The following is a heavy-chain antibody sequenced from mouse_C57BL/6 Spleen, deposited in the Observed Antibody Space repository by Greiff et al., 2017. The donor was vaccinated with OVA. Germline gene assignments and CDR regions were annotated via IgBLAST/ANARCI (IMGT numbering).Heavy chain of an antibody. CDR3: AREAITTVVEYYAMDY. Sequence: QVQLQQSGPELVKPGASVKISCKASGYTFTDYYINWVKQRPGQGLEWIGWIYPGSGNTKYNEKFKDKATLTVDTSSSTAYMQLSSPTSEDSAVYFCAREAITTVVEYYAMDYWGQGTSVTVSS. CDR1: GYTFTDYY. V-gene: IGHV1-84*01. CDR2: IYPGSGNT. J-gene: IGHJ4*01. D-gene: IGHD1-1*01.